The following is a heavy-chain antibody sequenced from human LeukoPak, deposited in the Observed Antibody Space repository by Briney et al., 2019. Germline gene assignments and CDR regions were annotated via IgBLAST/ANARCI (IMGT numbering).Heavy chain of an antibody. CDR3: ARDYGSGKDVDY. CDR2: ISYDGSNK. CDR1: GFTFSSYA. Sequence: GGSLRLSCAASGFTFSSYAMRWVRQAPGKGLEWVAVISYDGSNKYYADSVKGRFTISRDNSKNTLYLQMNSLRAEDTAVYYCARDYGSGKDVDYWGQGTLVTVSS. J-gene: IGHJ4*02. V-gene: IGHV3-30-3*01. D-gene: IGHD3-10*01.